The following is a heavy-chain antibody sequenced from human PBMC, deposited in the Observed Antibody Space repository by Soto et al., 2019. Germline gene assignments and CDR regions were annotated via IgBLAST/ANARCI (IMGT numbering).Heavy chain of an antibody. CDR3: AKDYSGYEDDAYDX. CDR2: ISYDGSNK. D-gene: IGHD5-12*01. V-gene: IGHV3-30*18. J-gene: IGHJ3*01. CDR1: GFTFSSYG. Sequence: GGSLRLSCAASGFTFSSYGMHWVRQAPGKGLEWVAVISYDGSNKYYADSVKGRFTISRDNSKNTLYLQMNSLRAEDTAVYYCAKDYSGYEDDAYDXWGQGTMVTVSS.